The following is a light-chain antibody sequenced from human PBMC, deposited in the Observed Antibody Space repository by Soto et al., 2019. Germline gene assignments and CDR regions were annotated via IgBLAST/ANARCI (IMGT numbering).Light chain of an antibody. CDR2: DIS. J-gene: IGKJ2*01. CDR1: QVISNY. CDR3: QQYENLPYT. V-gene: IGKV1-33*01. Sequence: DIQMTQSPSTLSGSVGDRVTITCQASQVISNYLNWYQQKPGKAPKLLIYDISTLEIGVPSRFSGSGSGTDFTFTITGLQPEDIATYYCQQYENLPYTFGQGTKLEI.